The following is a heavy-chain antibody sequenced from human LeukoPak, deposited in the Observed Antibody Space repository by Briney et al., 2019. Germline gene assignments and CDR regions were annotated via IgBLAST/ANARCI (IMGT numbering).Heavy chain of an antibody. Sequence: SETLSLTCTVSGGSISSYYWGWIRQPPGKGLEWIGYIYYSGSTNYNPSLKSRVTISVDTSKNQFSLKLSSVTAADTAVYYCARHPRDSIVGAMYYFDYWGQGTLVTVSS. D-gene: IGHD1-26*01. J-gene: IGHJ4*02. CDR1: GGSISSYY. V-gene: IGHV4-59*08. CDR2: IYYSGST. CDR3: ARHPRDSIVGAMYYFDY.